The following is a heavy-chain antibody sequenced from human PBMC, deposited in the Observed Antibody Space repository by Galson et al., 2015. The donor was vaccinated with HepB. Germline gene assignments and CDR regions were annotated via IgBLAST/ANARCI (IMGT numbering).Heavy chain of an antibody. CDR3: AREGYCSSTSCYSGWFDP. CDR1: GFTLSDYY. CDR2: ISTSSSYT. Sequence: SLRLSCAASGFTLSDYYMSWIRQAPGKGLEWVSYISTSSSYTNYADSVKGRFTISRDNAKNSLYLQMNSLRAEDTAVYYCAREGYCSSTSCYSGWFDPWGQGTLVTVSS. V-gene: IGHV3-11*06. D-gene: IGHD2-2*01. J-gene: IGHJ5*02.